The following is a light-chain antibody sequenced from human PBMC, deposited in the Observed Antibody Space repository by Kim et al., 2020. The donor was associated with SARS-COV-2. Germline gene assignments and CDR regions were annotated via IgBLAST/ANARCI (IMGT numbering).Light chain of an antibody. CDR1: QCCQQV. J-gene: IGKJ4*01. CDR3: QQYADSPLS. CDR2: GAS. Sequence: LSPGERPPRPCRASQCCQQVLLAWYRQNRRRAPRLHVDGASSRASGIPDRVSGSGSGTDFTHNNSRLEPEDFAVYFCQQYADSPLSFGGGTNGEI. V-gene: IGKV3-20*01.